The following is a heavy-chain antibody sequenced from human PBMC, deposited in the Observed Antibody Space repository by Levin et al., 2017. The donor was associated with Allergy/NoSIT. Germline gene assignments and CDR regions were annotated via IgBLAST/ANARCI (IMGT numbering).Heavy chain of an antibody. D-gene: IGHD3-3*02. Sequence: TSGGSLRLSCAASGFSFSNAWMSWVRQAPGKGLEWVGRIKSKIDGGTTDYAAPVKGRFTISRDDSKKTLYLQLNSLKTEDTAVYYCATIGTRTLDTFLAHQVRWGQGTLVTVSS. CDR3: ATIGTRTLDTFLAHQVR. V-gene: IGHV3-15*01. J-gene: IGHJ4*02. CDR2: IKSKIDGGTT. CDR1: GFSFSNAW.